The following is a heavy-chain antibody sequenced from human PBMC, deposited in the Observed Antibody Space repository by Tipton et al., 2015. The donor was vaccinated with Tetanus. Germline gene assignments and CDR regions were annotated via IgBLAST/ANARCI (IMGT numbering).Heavy chain of an antibody. CDR3: AKGGGWGLIDS. CDR2: VYRSGST. V-gene: IGHV4-34*01. J-gene: IGHJ4*02. D-gene: IGHD3-16*01. CDR1: GGSFSDYY. Sequence: TLSLTCAVSGGSFSDYYWNWIRQPPGKGLEWIGEVYRSGSTSYNPSLKSRVTISGDTSKKQFSLRLNSVTAADTAVYYCAKGGGWGLIDSWGQGTLVTVSS.